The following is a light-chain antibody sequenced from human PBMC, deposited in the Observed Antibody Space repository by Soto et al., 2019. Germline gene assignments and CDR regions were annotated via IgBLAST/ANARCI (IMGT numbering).Light chain of an antibody. Sequence: DIQMTQSTSSLSASVGDTVTITCRASQGISNYLAWYQQKPGQVPNLLIYAASTLQSGVPSRFSGSGSGTGFNLTLSSLRPEDFATFFRKKYNNSPRTFGQGTKVEI. CDR3: KKYNNSPRT. CDR1: QGISNY. V-gene: IGKV1-27*01. CDR2: AAS. J-gene: IGKJ1*01.